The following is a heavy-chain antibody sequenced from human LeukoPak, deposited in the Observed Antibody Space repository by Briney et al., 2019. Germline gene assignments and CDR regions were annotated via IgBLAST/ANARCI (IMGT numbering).Heavy chain of an antibody. CDR1: GYTFTGYY. CDR3: ARAVAGKPPSLDY. CDR2: INPNSGGT. D-gene: IGHD6-19*01. V-gene: IGHV1-2*02. Sequence: ASVKVSCKASGYTFTGYYMHWVRQAPGQGLEWMGWINPNSGGTNYAQKFQGRVTMTRDTSISTAYMELSRLRSDDTAVYYCARAVAGKPPSLDYWGQGTLVTVSS. J-gene: IGHJ4*02.